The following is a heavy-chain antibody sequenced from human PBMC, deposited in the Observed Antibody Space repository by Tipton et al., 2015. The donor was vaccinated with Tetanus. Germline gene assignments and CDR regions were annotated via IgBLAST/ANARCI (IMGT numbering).Heavy chain of an antibody. CDR1: GLFFKNAW. Sequence: SLRLSCATSGLFFKNAWMNWVRQAPGKGLEWVGRVKNKADGGTTDYSARVKDRFSISRDDSKDTLILQMNSLKTEDTAGYYCPPTGKGGAGFRGCHWGRGTLVVVSS. D-gene: IGHD6-19*01. V-gene: IGHV3-15*07. J-gene: IGHJ4*02. CDR2: VKNKADGGTT. CDR3: PPTGKGGAGFRGCH.